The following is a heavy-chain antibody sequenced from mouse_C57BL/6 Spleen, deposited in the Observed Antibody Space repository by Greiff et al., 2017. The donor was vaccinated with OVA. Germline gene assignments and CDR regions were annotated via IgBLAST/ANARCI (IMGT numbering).Heavy chain of an antibody. CDR1: GFTFSDYG. CDR2: ISSGSSTI. D-gene: IGHD3-2*02. CDR3: ASLDSSGYEDY. Sequence: EVMLVESGGGLVKPGGSLKLSCAASGFTFSDYGMHWVRQAPEKGLEWVAYISSGSSTIYYADTVKGRFTISRDNAKNTLFLQITSLRSEDTAMYYCASLDSSGYEDYWGQGTTLTVSS. J-gene: IGHJ2*01. V-gene: IGHV5-17*01.